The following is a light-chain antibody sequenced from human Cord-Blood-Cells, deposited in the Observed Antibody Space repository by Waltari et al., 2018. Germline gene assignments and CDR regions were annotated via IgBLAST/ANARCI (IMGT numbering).Light chain of an antibody. J-gene: IGLJ3*02. V-gene: IGLV8-61*01. CDR2: STN. Sequence: QTVVTQEPSFSVSPGGTVTLTCGLCSGSVSHSYYPSWYQPTPGQAPRTLIYSTNTRSSGVPDRFSGSILGNKAALTITGAQADDESDYYCVLYMGSGIWVFGGGTKLTVL. CDR3: VLYMGSGIWV. CDR1: SGSVSHSYY.